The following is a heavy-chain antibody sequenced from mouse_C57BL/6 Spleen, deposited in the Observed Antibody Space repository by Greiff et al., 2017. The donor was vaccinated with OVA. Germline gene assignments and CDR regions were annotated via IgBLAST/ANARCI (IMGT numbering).Heavy chain of an antibody. CDR3: ARPLKTARDYAMDY. V-gene: IGHV1-9*01. CDR2: ILPGSGST. D-gene: IGHD3-3*01. J-gene: IGHJ4*01. Sequence: QVQLQQSGAELMKPGASVKLSCKATGYTFTGYWIEWVKQRHGHGLEWIGEILPGSGSTNYNEKFKGKATFTVDKSSNTAYMQRLSLTTEDSSIYDCARPLKTARDYAMDYWGQGTSVTVSS. CDR1: GYTFTGYW.